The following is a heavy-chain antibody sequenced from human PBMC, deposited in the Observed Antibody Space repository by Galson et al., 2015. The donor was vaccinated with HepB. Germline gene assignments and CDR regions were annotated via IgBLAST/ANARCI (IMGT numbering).Heavy chain of an antibody. CDR1: GFTFSSYA. D-gene: IGHD6-19*01. Sequence: SLRLSCAASGFTFSSYAMSWVRQAPGKGLEWVSAISGSGGSTYYADSVKGRFTISRDNSKNTLCLQMNSLRAEDTAVYYCAKDVGGSGWPYYYYGMDVWGQGTTVTVSS. J-gene: IGHJ6*02. CDR3: AKDVGGSGWPYYYYGMDV. CDR2: ISGSGGST. V-gene: IGHV3-23*01.